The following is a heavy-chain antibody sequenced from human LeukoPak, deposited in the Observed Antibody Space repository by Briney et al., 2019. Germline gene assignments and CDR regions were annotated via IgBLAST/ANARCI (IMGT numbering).Heavy chain of an antibody. J-gene: IGHJ4*02. Sequence: SETLSLTCTVSGGSISSGSYYWGWIRQPPGKGLEWIGSIYYTGNTYYNPSLKSRVTISVDTSKDQFSLQVTSVTAADTAVYYCARVTAEAGPGFDYWGQGTLVTVSS. CDR1: GGSISSGSYY. CDR2: IYYTGNT. CDR3: ARVTAEAGPGFDY. D-gene: IGHD6-13*01. V-gene: IGHV4-39*07.